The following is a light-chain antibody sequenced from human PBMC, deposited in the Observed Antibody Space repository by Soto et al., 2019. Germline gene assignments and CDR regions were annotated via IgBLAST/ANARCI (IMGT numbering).Light chain of an antibody. CDR1: RSISMY. J-gene: IGKJ4*01. V-gene: IGKV1-39*01. CDR2: AAS. Sequence: DIQMTQSPSSLSASVGDRVTITCRASRSISMYLNWYQQKPGKAPKLLIFAASSLQSGVPSRFSGSGSGTEFTLTITSLQPEDFATYYCQQSYSYPLTFGGGTEVEIK. CDR3: QQSYSYPLT.